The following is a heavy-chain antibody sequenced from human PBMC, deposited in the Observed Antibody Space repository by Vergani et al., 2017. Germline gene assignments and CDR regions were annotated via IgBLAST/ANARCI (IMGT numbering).Heavy chain of an antibody. V-gene: IGHV3-21*01. CDR3: VRDVRVSRT. Sequence: EVQMVESGGGLDKPGGSLRLSCVASGFTFSHYSMNWVRQAPGKGLEWVSSNSGNNDDVYYADSVKGRFTISRDNATNSRYMDMSGLRAEDTAVYYCVRDVRVSRTWGQGTLVAVSS. CDR2: NSGNNDDV. J-gene: IGHJ3*01. CDR1: GFTFSHYS.